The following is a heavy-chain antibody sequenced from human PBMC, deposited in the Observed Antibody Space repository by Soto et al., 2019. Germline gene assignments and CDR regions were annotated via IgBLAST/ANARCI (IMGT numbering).Heavy chain of an antibody. CDR3: ARTPSGSPVYYYGMDV. CDR2: TYYRSKWYN. D-gene: IGHD1-26*01. J-gene: IGHJ6*02. V-gene: IGHV6-1*01. CDR1: GDSVSSNSAA. Sequence: SQTLSLPGAISGDSVSSNSAAWNWIRQSPSRGLEWLGRTYYRSKWYNDYAVSVKSRITINPDTSKNQFSLQLNSVTPEDTAVYYCARTPSGSPVYYYGMDVWGQGTTVTVSS.